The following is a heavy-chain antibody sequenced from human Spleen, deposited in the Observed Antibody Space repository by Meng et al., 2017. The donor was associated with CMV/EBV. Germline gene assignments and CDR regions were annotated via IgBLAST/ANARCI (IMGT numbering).Heavy chain of an antibody. D-gene: IGHD2-21*01. V-gene: IGHV1-18*04. Sequence: ASVKVSCKASGYVFSGYGITWVRQAPGQGVEWMGWISAYNSNTNYAQKVQGRVTVTRDTSISTAYMELTRLRPDDTAVYYCARVQFLETPNDAFNIWGQGTMVTVSS. CDR3: ARVQFLETPNDAFNI. CDR2: ISAYNSNT. J-gene: IGHJ3*02. CDR1: GYVFSGYG.